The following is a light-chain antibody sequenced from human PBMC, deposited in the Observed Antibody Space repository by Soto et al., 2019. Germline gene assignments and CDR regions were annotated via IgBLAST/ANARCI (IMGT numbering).Light chain of an antibody. CDR1: QSISSN. CDR2: GAS. J-gene: IGKJ2*01. V-gene: IGKV3-15*01. CDR3: QHYNNWPRT. Sequence: EIVMTQSPATLSVSPGERATLSCRASQSISSNLAWYQRKPGQAPRLLIYGASTRATGIPARFSGSGSGTEFTLTIRSLQSEDFAVYFCQHYNNWPRTFGQGTKLEIK.